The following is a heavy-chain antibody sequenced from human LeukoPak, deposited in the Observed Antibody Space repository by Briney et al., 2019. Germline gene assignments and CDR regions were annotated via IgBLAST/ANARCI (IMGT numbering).Heavy chain of an antibody. CDR3: ARDSLEYYYDSSGSQDAFDI. Sequence: GGPLRLPCAASGFTFNSYWMHWLRQAPGKGLVWVSRINSDGSSTTYADSVRGRFTISRDNAKNTLYLQMNSLRAEDTAVYYCARDSLEYYYDSSGSQDAFDIWGQGTMVTVSS. CDR1: GFTFNSYW. D-gene: IGHD3-22*01. J-gene: IGHJ3*02. CDR2: INSDGSST. V-gene: IGHV3-74*01.